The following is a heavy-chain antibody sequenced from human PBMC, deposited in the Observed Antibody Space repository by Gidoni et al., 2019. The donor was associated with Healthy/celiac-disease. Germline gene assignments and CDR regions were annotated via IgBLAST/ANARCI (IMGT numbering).Heavy chain of an antibody. CDR3: ARDSTTGYSSSWYGWYFDL. J-gene: IGHJ2*01. D-gene: IGHD6-13*01. Sequence: QVQLVQSGAEVKKPGSSVKVSCKASGGTFSSYAISWVRQAPGQGLEWMGGIIPIFGTANYAQKFQGRVTITADESTSTAYMVLSSLRSEDTAVYYCARDSTTGYSSSWYGWYFDLWGRGTLVTVSS. CDR1: GGTFSSYA. V-gene: IGHV1-69*01. CDR2: IIPIFGTA.